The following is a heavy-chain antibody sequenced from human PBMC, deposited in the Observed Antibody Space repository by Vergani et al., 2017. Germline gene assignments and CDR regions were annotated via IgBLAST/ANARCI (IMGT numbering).Heavy chain of an antibody. J-gene: IGHJ4*02. CDR3: ARDGHYDSSGYSLYYFDY. Sequence: QVQLVQSGAEVKKPGSSVKVSCKASGGTFSSYAISWVRQAPGQGLEWMGGIIPIFGTANYAQKFQGRVTLTADESTSTAYMELSSLRSEDTAVYYCARDGHYDSSGYSLYYFDYWGQGTLVTVSS. D-gene: IGHD3-22*01. V-gene: IGHV1-69*12. CDR1: GGTFSSYA. CDR2: IIPIFGTA.